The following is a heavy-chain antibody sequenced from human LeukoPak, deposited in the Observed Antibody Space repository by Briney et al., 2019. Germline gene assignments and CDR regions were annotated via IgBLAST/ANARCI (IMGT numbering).Heavy chain of an antibody. V-gene: IGHV1-8*03. D-gene: IGHD6-19*01. CDR2: MNPNSGNT. J-gene: IGHJ6*03. CDR1: GYTFTSYD. Sequence: ASVKVSCKASGYTFTSYDINWVRQAPGQGLEWMGWMNPNSGNTGYAQKFQGRVTITRNTSISTAYMELSSLRSEDTAVYYCARGDDSSGWYENYMDVWGKGTTVTVSS. CDR3: ARGDDSSGWYENYMDV.